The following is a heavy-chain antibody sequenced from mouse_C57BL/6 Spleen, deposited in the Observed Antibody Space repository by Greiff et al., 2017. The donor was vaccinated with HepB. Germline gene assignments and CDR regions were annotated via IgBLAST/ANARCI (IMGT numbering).Heavy chain of an antibody. Sequence: EVQLVESGGGLVKPGGSLKLSCAASGFTFSDYGMHWVRQTPEKGLEWVAYISSGSSTIYYADTVKGRFTISRDNAKNTLFLQMTSLRSEDTAMYYCAGSYGSSPFAYWGQGTLVTVSA. CDR1: GFTFSDYG. V-gene: IGHV5-17*01. CDR2: ISSGSSTI. CDR3: AGSYGSSPFAY. D-gene: IGHD1-1*01. J-gene: IGHJ3*01.